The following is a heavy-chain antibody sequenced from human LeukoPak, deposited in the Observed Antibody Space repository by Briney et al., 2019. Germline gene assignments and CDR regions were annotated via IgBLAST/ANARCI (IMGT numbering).Heavy chain of an antibody. CDR3: ARDAQMKEDSSSWYPY. CDR1: GFTFSSYA. D-gene: IGHD6-13*01. Sequence: GGSLRLSCAASGFTFSSYAMHWVRQAPGKGLEWVAVISYDGSNKYYADSVKGRFIISRDNSKNTLYLQMNSLRAEDTAVYYCARDAQMKEDSSSWYPYWGQGTLVTVSS. J-gene: IGHJ4*02. V-gene: IGHV3-30-3*01. CDR2: ISYDGSNK.